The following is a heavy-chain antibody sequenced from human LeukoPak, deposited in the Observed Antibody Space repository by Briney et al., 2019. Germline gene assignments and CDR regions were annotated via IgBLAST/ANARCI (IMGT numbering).Heavy chain of an antibody. CDR2: IYYSGST. J-gene: IGHJ4*02. CDR3: ARELYSYGSHYLDY. Sequence: PSQTLSLTCTVSGGSISSGDYYWSWIRQPPGKGLEWIGYIYYSGSTYYNPSLKSRVTISVDTSKNQFSLKLSSVTAADTAVYYCARELYSYGSHYLDYWGQGTLVTVSS. D-gene: IGHD5-18*01. V-gene: IGHV4-30-4*08. CDR1: GGSISSGDYY.